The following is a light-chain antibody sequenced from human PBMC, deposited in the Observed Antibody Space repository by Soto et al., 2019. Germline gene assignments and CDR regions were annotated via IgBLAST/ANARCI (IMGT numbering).Light chain of an antibody. J-gene: IGLJ1*01. CDR2: DDS. CDR1: NIGRKS. CDR3: QVWDSSSDPSYV. Sequence: SYELTQPPSVSVAPGQTARITCGGNNIGRKSVHWYQQKPGQAPVLVVYDDSDRPSGIPERFSGSNSGNTATLTISRVEAGDEADYCCQVWDSSSDPSYVFGTGTKLTVL. V-gene: IGLV3-21*02.